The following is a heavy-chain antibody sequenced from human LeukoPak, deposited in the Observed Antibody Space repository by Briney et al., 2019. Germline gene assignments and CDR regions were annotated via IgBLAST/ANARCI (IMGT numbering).Heavy chain of an antibody. V-gene: IGHV1-18*01. J-gene: IGHJ6*03. CDR1: GYTFTSYG. CDR2: ISAYNGNT. D-gene: IGHD4-17*01. Sequence: ASVKVSCKASGYTFTSYGISWVRQAPGQGLEWMGWISAYNGNTNYAQKLQGRVTMTTDTSTGTAYMDLRGLRPDDTAVYYCARSPGDPWDDTSFYLDVWGEGTTVTVSS. CDR3: ARSPGDPWDDTSFYLDV.